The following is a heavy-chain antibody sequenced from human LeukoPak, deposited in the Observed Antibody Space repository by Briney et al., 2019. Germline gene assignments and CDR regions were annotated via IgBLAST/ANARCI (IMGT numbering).Heavy chain of an antibody. CDR3: ARAPSMITFGGDYFDY. V-gene: IGHV3-20*04. D-gene: IGHD3-16*01. CDR2: INWNGGST. J-gene: IGHJ4*02. Sequence: PGGSLRLSCAASGFTFDDYGTSWVRQAPGKGLEWVSGINWNGGSTGYADSVKGRFTISRDNAKNSLYLQMNSLRAEDTALYYCARAPSMITFGGDYFDYWGQGTLVTVSS. CDR1: GFTFDDYG.